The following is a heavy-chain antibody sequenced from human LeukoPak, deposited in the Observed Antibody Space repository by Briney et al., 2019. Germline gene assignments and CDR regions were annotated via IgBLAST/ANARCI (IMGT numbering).Heavy chain of an antibody. V-gene: IGHV5-51*01. CDR3: ARHNSCSWYHPSY. Sequence: GESLKIPYKGSRYSFTSYWIGWVRQMPGKGLEWMGIIYPGDSDTRYSPSFQGQVTISADKSISTAYLQWSSLKASDTAMYYCARHNSCSWYHPSYWGQGTLVTVSS. CDR1: RYSFTSYW. D-gene: IGHD6-13*01. J-gene: IGHJ4*02. CDR2: IYPGDSDT.